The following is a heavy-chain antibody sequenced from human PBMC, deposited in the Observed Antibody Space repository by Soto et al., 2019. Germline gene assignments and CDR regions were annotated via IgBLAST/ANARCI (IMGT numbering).Heavy chain of an antibody. J-gene: IGHJ6*02. CDR1: GGTFSSYA. Sequence: AVKVCCKASGGTFSSYAISWVRQAPGQGLEWMGGIIPIFGTANYAQKFQGRVTITADESTSTAYMELSSLRSEDTAVYYCARIGEQLVGYYYHGMDVWGQGTTVTVSS. D-gene: IGHD6-6*01. CDR3: ARIGEQLVGYYYHGMDV. CDR2: IIPIFGTA. V-gene: IGHV1-69*13.